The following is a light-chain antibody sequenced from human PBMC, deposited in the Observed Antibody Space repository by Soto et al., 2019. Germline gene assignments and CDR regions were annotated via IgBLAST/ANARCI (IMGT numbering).Light chain of an antibody. CDR3: SSYTSSSTHYV. Sequence: QSALTQPASVSGSPGQSMTISCTGTSSDVGTYNFVSWYQQHPGKAPKLMIYEVSNRPSGVSDRFSGSKSGNTASLTISGLHADDEADYYCSSYTSSSTHYVFGTGTKLTVL. V-gene: IGLV2-14*01. CDR1: SSDVGTYNF. J-gene: IGLJ1*01. CDR2: EVS.